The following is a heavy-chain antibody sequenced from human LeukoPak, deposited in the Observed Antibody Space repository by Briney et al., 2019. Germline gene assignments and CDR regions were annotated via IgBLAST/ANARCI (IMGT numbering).Heavy chain of an antibody. D-gene: IGHD5-24*01. J-gene: IGHJ4*02. CDR3: ARDARDGYNYFDY. V-gene: IGHV3-30*04. Sequence: GGSLRLSCAAFGFTFSSYAMHWVRQAPGKGLEWVAVISYDGSNKYYADSVKGRFTISRDNSKNTLYLQMNSLRAEDTAVYYCARDARDGYNYFDYWGQGTLVTVSS. CDR2: ISYDGSNK. CDR1: GFTFSSYA.